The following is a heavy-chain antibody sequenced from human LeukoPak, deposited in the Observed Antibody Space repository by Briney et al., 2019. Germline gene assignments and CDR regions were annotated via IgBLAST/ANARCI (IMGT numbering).Heavy chain of an antibody. V-gene: IGHV3-66*01. CDR1: GFTVSSNY. J-gene: IGHJ4*02. CDR3: ARSGAMVTAGNDY. CDR2: IYSGGST. D-gene: IGHD5-18*01. Sequence: SGGSLRLSCAASGFTVSSNYMSWVRQAPGKGLEWVSVIYSGGSTYYADSVKGRFTISRDNSKNTLYLQMNSLRAEDTAVYYCARSGAMVTAGNDYWGQGTLVTVSS.